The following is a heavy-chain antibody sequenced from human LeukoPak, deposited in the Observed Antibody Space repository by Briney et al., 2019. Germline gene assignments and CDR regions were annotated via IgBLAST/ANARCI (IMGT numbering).Heavy chain of an antibody. CDR1: GGTFSSYA. V-gene: IGHV1-2*02. J-gene: IGHJ4*02. D-gene: IGHD3-22*01. CDR2: INPNSGGT. CDR3: ARGYYYDSSGYPFDY. Sequence: ASVKVSCKASGGTFSSYAISWVRQAPGQGLEWMGWINPNSGGTNYAQKFQGRVTMTRDTSISTAYMELSRLRSDDTAVYYCARGYYYDSSGYPFDYWGQGTLVTVSS.